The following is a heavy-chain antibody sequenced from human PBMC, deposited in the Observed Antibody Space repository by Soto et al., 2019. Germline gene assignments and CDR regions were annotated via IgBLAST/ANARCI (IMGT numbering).Heavy chain of an antibody. D-gene: IGHD3-22*01. Sequence: AGGSLRLSCRASGITFGNNGMPWVRQAPGKGLEWVALISYDGSKTLYLDSVKGRFTISIDNSKNTLYLEMNRLTIEYSSVYYGAKDNHDSIAVDLWGQGTLVTVSS. CDR2: ISYDGSKT. V-gene: IGHV3-30*18. CDR3: AKDNHDSIAVDL. CDR1: GITFGNNG. J-gene: IGHJ4*02.